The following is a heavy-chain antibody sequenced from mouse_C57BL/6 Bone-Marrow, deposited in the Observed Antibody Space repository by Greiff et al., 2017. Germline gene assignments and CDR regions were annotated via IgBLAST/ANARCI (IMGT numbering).Heavy chain of an antibody. CDR2: ISDGGSYT. CDR1: GFTFSSYA. D-gene: IGHD2-5*01. J-gene: IGHJ3*01. V-gene: IGHV5-4*01. CDR3: ARDSYSNYVPWFAY. Sequence: EVKLVESGGGLVKPGGSLKLSCAASGFTFSSYAMSWVRQTPEKRLEWVATISDGGSYTCYPDNVKGRFTISRDNAKNNLYLQMSHLKSEDTAMYYCARDSYSNYVPWFAYWGQGTLVTVSA.